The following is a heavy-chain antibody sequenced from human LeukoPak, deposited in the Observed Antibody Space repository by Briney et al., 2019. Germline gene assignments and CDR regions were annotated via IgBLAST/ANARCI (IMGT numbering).Heavy chain of an antibody. V-gene: IGHV1-46*01. J-gene: IGHJ4*02. Sequence: ASVKVSCKASGYTFTTYYVHWVRQAPGQGLEWMEILNPSGGSTSNAQKFQGRVTMTRDTSTSTVYMELSSLRSEDTAVYYCARGGHDYGDSWGQGTLVTVS. D-gene: IGHD4-17*01. CDR3: ARGGHDYGDS. CDR1: GYTFTTYY. CDR2: LNPSGGST.